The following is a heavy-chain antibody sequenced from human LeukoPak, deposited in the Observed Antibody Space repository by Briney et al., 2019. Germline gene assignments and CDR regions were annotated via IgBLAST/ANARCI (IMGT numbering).Heavy chain of an antibody. CDR2: ISSSGSTI. Sequence: GGSLRLSCAASGFTFSSYWMSWVRQAPGKGLEWVSYISSSGSTIYYADSVKGRFTISRDNAKNSLYLQMNSLRAEDTAVYYCARVAYYYDSSGYPFDYWGQGTLVTVSS. J-gene: IGHJ4*02. V-gene: IGHV3-48*04. CDR3: ARVAYYYDSSGYPFDY. D-gene: IGHD3-22*01. CDR1: GFTFSSYW.